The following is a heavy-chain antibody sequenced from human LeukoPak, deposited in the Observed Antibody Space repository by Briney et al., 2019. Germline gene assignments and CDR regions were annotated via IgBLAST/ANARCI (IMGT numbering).Heavy chain of an antibody. CDR2: ISAYNGNT. V-gene: IGHV1-18*01. CDR3: ARDRGGYDSSGYFRWYFDY. Sequence: GASVKVSCKASGYTFTSYGISWVRQAPGQGLEWMGWISAYNGNTNYAQKLQGRVTMTADTSTSTAYMELRSLRSDDTAVYYCARDRGGYDSSGYFRWYFDYWGQGTLVTVSS. D-gene: IGHD3-22*01. J-gene: IGHJ4*02. CDR1: GYTFTSYG.